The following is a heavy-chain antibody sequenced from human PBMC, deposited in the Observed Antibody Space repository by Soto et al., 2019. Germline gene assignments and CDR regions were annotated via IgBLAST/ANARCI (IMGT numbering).Heavy chain of an antibody. CDR3: ARVYDADCWSGPNHLTYGLDV. J-gene: IGHJ6*02. V-gene: IGHV1-18*04. CDR1: GYTFTSYG. D-gene: IGHD3-3*01. CDR2: ISAYNGNT. Sequence: ASVKVSCKASGYTFTSYGISWVRQAPGQGLEWMGWISAYNGNTNYAQKLQGRVTMTTDTSTSTAYMELRSLRSDDTAVYYCARVYDADCWSGPNHLTYGLDVWGQGTTVTVSS.